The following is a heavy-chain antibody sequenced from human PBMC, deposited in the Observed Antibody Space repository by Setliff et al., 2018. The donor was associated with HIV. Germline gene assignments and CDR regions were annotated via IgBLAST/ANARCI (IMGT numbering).Heavy chain of an antibody. Sequence: PSETLSLTCTVSGGSISSYCWNWIRQSPGRGLEWIGFIFSSGSTKYNPSLQSRVTMSIDTSKNQFSLKLTSVTAAATAVYYCARRIDNSGSFPDKNWFDTWGQGSLVTVSS. D-gene: IGHD3-10*01. CDR1: GGSISSYC. J-gene: IGHJ5*02. V-gene: IGHV4-4*09. CDR2: IFSSGST. CDR3: ARRIDNSGSFPDKNWFDT.